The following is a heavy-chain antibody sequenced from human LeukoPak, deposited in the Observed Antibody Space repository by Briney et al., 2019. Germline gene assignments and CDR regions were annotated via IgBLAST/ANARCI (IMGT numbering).Heavy chain of an antibody. CDR3: ARKSLLSGAFDI. V-gene: IGHV1-2*02. CDR2: INPNSGGT. J-gene: IGHJ3*02. Sequence: ASVKVSCKASGYSFTGYYIHWVRQAPGQGLEWMGWINPNSGGTKYAQKFQGRVTMTRDTSISTAYMELSSLRSEDTAVYYCARKSLLSGAFDIWGQGTMVTVSS. D-gene: IGHD2-2*01. CDR1: GYSFTGYY.